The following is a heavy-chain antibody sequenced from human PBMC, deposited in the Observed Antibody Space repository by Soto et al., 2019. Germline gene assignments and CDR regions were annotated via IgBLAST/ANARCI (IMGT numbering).Heavy chain of an antibody. Sequence: PSETLSLTCTVSGGSINTFYWSWVRQPAGKGLEWIGRIFYSGSTSFNPSLESRVTMSVDTSKNHFSLNLSSVTAADMAVYYCARVGSYSADDFAHGIQVWFFDFWGQGALVTVSS. CDR1: GGSINTFY. D-gene: IGHD5-18*01. CDR2: IFYSGST. V-gene: IGHV4-4*07. CDR3: ARVGSYSADDFAHGIQVWFFDF. J-gene: IGHJ4*02.